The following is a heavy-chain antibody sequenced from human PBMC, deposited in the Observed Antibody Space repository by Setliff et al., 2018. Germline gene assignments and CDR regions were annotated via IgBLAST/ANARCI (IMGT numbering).Heavy chain of an antibody. V-gene: IGHV1-69-2*01. J-gene: IGHJ4*02. CDR1: GYTFTDYY. CDR2: VDPEDGHT. D-gene: IGHD3-10*01. Sequence: SCKASGYTFTDYYMHWVQQAPGKGLEWMGRVDPEDGHTKYAEKFQGRITISADMSLDIAHMELGSLTSGDTAVYYCTTGLRHGVPYFDLWGQGTLVT. CDR3: TTGLRHGVPYFDL.